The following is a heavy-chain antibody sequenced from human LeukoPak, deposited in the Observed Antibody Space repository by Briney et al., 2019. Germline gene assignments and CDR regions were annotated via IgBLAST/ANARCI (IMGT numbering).Heavy chain of an antibody. CDR3: ARSGYSSGWYRDFDY. CDR1: GYSFPSYW. J-gene: IGHJ4*02. CDR2: IYPGDSDT. V-gene: IGHV5-51*01. Sequence: GESLKISCKGSGYSFPSYWIGWVRQMPGKGLEWMGIIYPGDSDTRYSPSFQGQVTISADKSISTAYLQWSSLKVSDTAMYYCARSGYSSGWYRDFDYWGQGTLVTVSS. D-gene: IGHD6-19*01.